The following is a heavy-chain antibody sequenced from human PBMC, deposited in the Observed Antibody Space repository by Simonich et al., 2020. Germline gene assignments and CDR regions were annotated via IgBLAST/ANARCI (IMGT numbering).Heavy chain of an antibody. Sequence: EVQLVESGGGLVKPGGSLRLSCAASGFTFSSYSMNWVRQAPGKGWEWVSSISSSRIYIYYADSGKGRFTISRDNAKNSLYLQMNRLRAEDTAVYYCSRWIAVAGTGAYGMDVWGQGTTVTVSS. D-gene: IGHD6-19*01. CDR2: ISSSRIYI. J-gene: IGHJ6*02. CDR3: SRWIAVAGTGAYGMDV. V-gene: IGHV3-21*01. CDR1: GFTFSSYS.